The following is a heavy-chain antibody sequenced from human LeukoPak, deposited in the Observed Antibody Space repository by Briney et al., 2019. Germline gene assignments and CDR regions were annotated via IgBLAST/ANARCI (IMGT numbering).Heavy chain of an antibody. V-gene: IGHV3-15*01. D-gene: IGHD2-15*01. CDR2: IKSKTDGGTT. Sequence: GGSLRHSCAASGFTFSNAWMSWVRQAPGKGLEWVGRIKSKTDGGTTDYAAPVKGRFTISRDDSKNTLYLQMNSLKTEDTAVYYCTTEASGSGGSLADYWGQGTLVTVSS. J-gene: IGHJ4*02. CDR1: GFTFSNAW. CDR3: TTEASGSGGSLADY.